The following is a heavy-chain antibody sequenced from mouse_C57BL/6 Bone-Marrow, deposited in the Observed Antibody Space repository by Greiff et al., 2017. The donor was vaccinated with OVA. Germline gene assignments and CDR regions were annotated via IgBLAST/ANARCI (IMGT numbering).Heavy chain of an antibody. V-gene: IGHV3-6*01. CDR1: GYSITSGYY. CDR2: ISYDGSN. J-gene: IGHJ1*03. CDR3: ARDLLWYFDV. Sequence: DVQLQESGPGLVKPSQSLSLTCSVTGYSITSGYYWNWIRQFPGNKLEWMGYISYDGSNNYNPSLKNRISITRDTSKNQFFLKLNSVTTEDTATYYCARDLLWYFDVWGTGTTVTVSS.